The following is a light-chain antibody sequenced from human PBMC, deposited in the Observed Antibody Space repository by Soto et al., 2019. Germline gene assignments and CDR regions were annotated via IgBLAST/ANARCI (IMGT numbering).Light chain of an antibody. Sequence: EIVMTQSPATLSVSPGERATLSCRASQSVSSNLAWYQQKPGQAPRLLIYGSSTRATVIPARFSGSGSGTEFTLTISSLQSEDFAVYYCQQYNNWLITFGQGTRLEIK. V-gene: IGKV3-15*01. CDR1: QSVSSN. J-gene: IGKJ5*01. CDR2: GSS. CDR3: QQYNNWLIT.